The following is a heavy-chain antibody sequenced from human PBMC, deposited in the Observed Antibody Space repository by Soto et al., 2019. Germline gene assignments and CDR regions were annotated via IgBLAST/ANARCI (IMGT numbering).Heavy chain of an antibody. V-gene: IGHV4-59*01. CDR1: GGSISSYY. CDR3: ARDLYYDFWSGSYATGPYYGMDV. D-gene: IGHD3-3*01. J-gene: IGHJ6*02. CDR2: IYYSGST. Sequence: SETLSLTCTVSGGSISSYYWSWIRQPPGKGLEWIGYIYYSGSTNYNPSLKSRVTISVDTSKNQFSLKLSSVTAADTAVYYCARDLYYDFWSGSYATGPYYGMDVWGHGTTVTSP.